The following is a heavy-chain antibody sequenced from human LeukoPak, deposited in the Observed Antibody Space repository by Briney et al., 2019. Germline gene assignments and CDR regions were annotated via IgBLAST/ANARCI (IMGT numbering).Heavy chain of an antibody. CDR2: ISTHNGYT. D-gene: IGHD6-19*01. CDR3: ARRRAVAGVNWFDP. CDR1: GYTFISYG. J-gene: IGHJ5*02. V-gene: IGHV1-18*01. Sequence: GASVKVSCKASGYTFISYGISWVRQAPGQGLEWMGWISTHNGYTKYALKFQGRVTMTTDTSMSTAYMELRSLRSDDTAVYYCARRRAVAGVNWFDPWGQGTLVTVSS.